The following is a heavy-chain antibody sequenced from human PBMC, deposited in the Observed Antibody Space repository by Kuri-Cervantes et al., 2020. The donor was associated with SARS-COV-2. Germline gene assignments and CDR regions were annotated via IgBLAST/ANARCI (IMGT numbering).Heavy chain of an antibody. CDR3: ARGSSPTALIDY. J-gene: IGHJ4*02. Sequence: GSLRLSCAVSGYSISSGYYWGWIRQPPGKGLEWIGIIYHRGSSYYNPSLRSRVTVSVDTSKNQFSLKLSSVTAADTAVYYCARGSSPTALIDYWGQGTLVTVSS. CDR2: IYHRGSS. D-gene: IGHD6-13*01. CDR1: GYSISSGYY. V-gene: IGHV4-38-2*01.